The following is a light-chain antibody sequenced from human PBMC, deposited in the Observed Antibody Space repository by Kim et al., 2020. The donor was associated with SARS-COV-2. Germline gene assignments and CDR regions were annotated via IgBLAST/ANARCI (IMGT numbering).Light chain of an antibody. J-gene: IGKJ4*01. Sequence: VVMTQSPATLSLSPGERATLSCRASQSVGSSLAWYQQKPGQSPRLLIYGASTRETGIPIRFSGSGSGTEFILTISSLQSEDLAVYYCQQYDNWPPLTFGGGTKVDI. CDR2: GAS. V-gene: IGKV3-15*01. CDR1: QSVGSS. CDR3: QQYDNWPPLT.